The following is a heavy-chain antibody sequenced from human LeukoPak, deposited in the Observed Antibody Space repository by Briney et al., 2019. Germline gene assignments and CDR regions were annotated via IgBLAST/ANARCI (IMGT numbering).Heavy chain of an antibody. CDR2: ISSSSSTI. V-gene: IGHV3-48*04. CDR1: GFTFSTYT. CDR3: ARDPTAAGKRYYFDY. D-gene: IGHD6-13*01. J-gene: IGHJ4*02. Sequence: GGSLRLSCAASGFTFSTYTMNWVRQAPGKGLEWVSYISSSSSTIYYADSVEGRFTISRDNAKNSLYLQMNSLRAEDTAVYYCARDPTAAGKRYYFDYWGQGTLVTVSS.